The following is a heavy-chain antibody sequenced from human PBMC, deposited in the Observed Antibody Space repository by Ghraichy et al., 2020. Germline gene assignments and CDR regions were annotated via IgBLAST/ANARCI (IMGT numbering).Heavy chain of an antibody. J-gene: IGHJ4*02. Sequence: GESLRLSCAASGFTFSSYWMSWVRQAPGKGLEWVANIKQDGSEKYYVDSVKGRFTISRDNAKNSLYLQMNSLRAEDTAVYYCARDLMGSRWQVDYWGQGTLVTVSS. CDR1: GFTFSSYW. CDR2: IKQDGSEK. CDR3: ARDLMGSRWQVDY. V-gene: IGHV3-7*01. D-gene: IGHD6-13*01.